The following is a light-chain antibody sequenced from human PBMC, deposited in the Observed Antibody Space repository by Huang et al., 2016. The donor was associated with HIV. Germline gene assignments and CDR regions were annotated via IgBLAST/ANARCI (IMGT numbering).Light chain of an antibody. J-gene: IGKJ1*01. Sequence: DIQMTQSPSSLSAFVGDKVTITCRASENIRKYLNWYQQKPGKAPNLLLYAASSLQSGVPSRFSGSGTGTDFNLTIYSLQPEDYATYFCQQSYNAPRTFGQGTKVEIK. CDR3: QQSYNAPRT. CDR2: AAS. V-gene: IGKV1-39*01. CDR1: ENIRKY.